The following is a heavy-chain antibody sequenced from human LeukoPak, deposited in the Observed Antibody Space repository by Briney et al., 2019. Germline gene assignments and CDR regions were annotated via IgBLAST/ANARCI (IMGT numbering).Heavy chain of an antibody. J-gene: IGHJ6*03. D-gene: IGHD3-3*01. Sequence: PSETLSLTCAVYGGSFSGYYWSWIRQPPGKGLEWIGEINHSGSTNYNPSLKSRVTISVDTSKNQFSLKLSSVTAADTAVYYCARGLYVFWSGSLYYYYYYYMDVWGKGTTVTVSS. CDR1: GGSFSGYY. V-gene: IGHV4-34*01. CDR3: ARGLYVFWSGSLYYYYYYYMDV. CDR2: INHSGST.